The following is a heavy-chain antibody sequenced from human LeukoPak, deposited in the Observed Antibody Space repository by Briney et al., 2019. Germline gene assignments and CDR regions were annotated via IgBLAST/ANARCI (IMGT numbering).Heavy chain of an antibody. J-gene: IGHJ3*02. CDR1: GDSISSGNYY. D-gene: IGHD7-27*01. CDR2: NHTSGNI. CDR3: ARDRAGDSFDI. Sequence: SQTLSLTCTVSGDSISSGNYYWPWIRQSPGKVLEWIGRNHTSGNIHYNPSLKSQVTISIDTSKNQFSLNLNLVTAADTAVYYCARDRAGDSFDIWGQGTLVTVSS. V-gene: IGHV4-61*02.